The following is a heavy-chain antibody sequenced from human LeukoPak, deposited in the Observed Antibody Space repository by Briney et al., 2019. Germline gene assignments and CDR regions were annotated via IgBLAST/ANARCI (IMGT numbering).Heavy chain of an antibody. D-gene: IGHD4-17*01. J-gene: IGHJ4*02. Sequence: PGRSLRLSCAASGFTFNNYAMHWVHQAPGKGLEWVAVISYDGSNKYYADPVKGRFTISRDNSKNTLYLQMNSLRAEDTAVYYCARDPLRERQTGYFDYWGQGTLVTVFS. CDR3: ARDPLRERQTGYFDY. V-gene: IGHV3-30*04. CDR2: ISYDGSNK. CDR1: GFTFNNYA.